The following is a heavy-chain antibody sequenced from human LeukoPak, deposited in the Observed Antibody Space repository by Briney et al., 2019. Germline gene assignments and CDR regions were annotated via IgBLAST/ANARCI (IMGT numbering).Heavy chain of an antibody. J-gene: IGHJ4*02. CDR2: INHSGST. V-gene: IGHV4-34*01. Sequence: SETLSLTCAVYGGSFSGYYWSWIRQPPGKGLEWIGEINHSGSTNYNPSLKSRVTISVDTSKNQFSLKLSSVTAADTAVYYCARDQGDSSGYYDYWGQGTLVTVSS. D-gene: IGHD3-22*01. CDR1: GGSFSGYY. CDR3: ARDQGDSSGYYDY.